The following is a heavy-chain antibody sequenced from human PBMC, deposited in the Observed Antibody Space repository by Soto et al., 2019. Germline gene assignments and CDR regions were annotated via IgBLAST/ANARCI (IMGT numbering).Heavy chain of an antibody. D-gene: IGHD3-10*01. V-gene: IGHV4-4*02. CDR2: IYHSGST. CDR1: GGSISSSNW. J-gene: IGHJ3*02. CDR3: ASTPVAGSGNAFDI. Sequence: SETLSLTCAVSGGSISSSNWWSWVRQPPGKGLEWIGEIYHSGSTNYNPSLKSRVTISVDKSKNQFSLKLTSVTAADTAVYYCASTPVAGSGNAFDIWGQGTMVTVS.